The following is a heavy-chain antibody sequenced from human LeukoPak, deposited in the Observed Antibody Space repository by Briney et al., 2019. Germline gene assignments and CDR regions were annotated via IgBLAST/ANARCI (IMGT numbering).Heavy chain of an antibody. CDR1: GGYISSYY. J-gene: IGHJ4*02. Sequence: PSETLSLTCTVSGGYISSYYWSWIRQPPGKGLEWIGYIYYSGSTNYNPSLKSRVTISVDTSKNQFSLKLSSVTAADTAVYYCARGSRDGYNELHFDYWSQGTLVTVSS. CDR3: ARGSRDGYNELHFDY. CDR2: IYYSGST. V-gene: IGHV4-59*01. D-gene: IGHD5-24*01.